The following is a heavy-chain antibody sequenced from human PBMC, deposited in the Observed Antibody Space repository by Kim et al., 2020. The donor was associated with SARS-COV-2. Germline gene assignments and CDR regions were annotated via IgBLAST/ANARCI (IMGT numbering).Heavy chain of an antibody. CDR3: ASQVKGAVS. Sequence: SETLSLTCAVYGGSFSGYYWSWIRQPPGKGLEWIGEINQSGSTNYNPSLKSRVTISVDTSKNQFSLKLSSVTAADTAVYYCASQVKGAVSWGQGTLVTVSS. J-gene: IGHJ4*02. CDR1: GGSFSGYY. D-gene: IGHD3-16*01. V-gene: IGHV4-34*01. CDR2: INQSGST.